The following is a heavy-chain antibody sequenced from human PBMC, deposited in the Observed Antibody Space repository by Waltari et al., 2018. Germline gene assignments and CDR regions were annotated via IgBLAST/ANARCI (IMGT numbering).Heavy chain of an antibody. Sequence: QVQLIQSGAEVKKPGSSVKVSCEASGATFSSYPISWVRQGPGHGLEWMGGIIPILGTPNYAQTFQGRVTITADESTSTAYMELSSLRSEDTAVYYCATDSGGDIVVIPAALGVSYYYYGMDVWGQGTTVTVSS. CDR1: GATFSSYP. J-gene: IGHJ6*02. CDR2: IIPILGTP. V-gene: IGHV1-69*01. CDR3: ATDSGGDIVVIPAALGVSYYYYGMDV. D-gene: IGHD2-2*01.